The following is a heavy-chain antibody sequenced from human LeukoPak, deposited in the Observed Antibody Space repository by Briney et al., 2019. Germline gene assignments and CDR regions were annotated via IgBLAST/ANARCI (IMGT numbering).Heavy chain of an antibody. CDR1: GGSFSGYH. CDR2: INHSGST. CDR3: ARKDIVVVPAAPDGYMDV. Sequence: SETLSLTCAVYGGSFSGYHWSWIRQPPGKGLEWIGEINHSGSTNYNPSLKSRVTISVDTSKNQFSLKLSSVTAADTAVYYCARKDIVVVPAAPDGYMDVWGKGTAVTVSS. J-gene: IGHJ6*03. V-gene: IGHV4-34*01. D-gene: IGHD2-2*01.